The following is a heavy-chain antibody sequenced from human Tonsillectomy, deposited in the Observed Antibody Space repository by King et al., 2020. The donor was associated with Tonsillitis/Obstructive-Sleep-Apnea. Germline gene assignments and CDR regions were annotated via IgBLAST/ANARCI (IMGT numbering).Heavy chain of an antibody. V-gene: IGHV3-33*01. J-gene: IGHJ3*02. CDR2: IWYDGSKK. CDR1: GFTFITHG. Sequence: QLVQSGGGVVQPGRSLRLSCAASGFTFITHGMHWIRQAPGKGLEWVAGIWYDGSKKYYADSVKGRFTISRDNPKNTFYLQIDSLRAEDTAVYYCARGYSSGAGTFDIWGQGTVVTVSS. CDR3: ARGYSSGAGTFDI. D-gene: IGHD2-15*01.